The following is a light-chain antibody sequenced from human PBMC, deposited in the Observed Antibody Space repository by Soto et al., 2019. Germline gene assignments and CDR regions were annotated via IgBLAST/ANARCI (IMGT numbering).Light chain of an antibody. V-gene: IGKV1-39*01. Sequence: IQMTQSPSSLSASVVDIVTITFRASQSISSYLNWYQQKPGKAPKLLIYAASTLQSGVPSRFSGSGSGTDFTLTISCLQSEDFATYYCQQYYSYPWTFGQGTKVDI. CDR1: QSISSY. CDR2: AAS. J-gene: IGKJ1*01. CDR3: QQYYSYPWT.